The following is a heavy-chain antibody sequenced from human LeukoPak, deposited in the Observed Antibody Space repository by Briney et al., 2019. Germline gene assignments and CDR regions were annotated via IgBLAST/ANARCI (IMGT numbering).Heavy chain of an antibody. D-gene: IGHD3-10*01. J-gene: IGHJ4*02. Sequence: ASVKVSCKASGYTFTNYCMSWVRQAPGQGLEWIGWINAYNGNTNYAQKLQGRVTMTTDTSTSTAYMELRRLRSDDTAVYYCARVGGSPGIYFYCWGQRTLVTVS. V-gene: IGHV1-18*04. CDR3: ARVGGSPGIYFYC. CDR2: INAYNGNT. CDR1: GYTFTNYC.